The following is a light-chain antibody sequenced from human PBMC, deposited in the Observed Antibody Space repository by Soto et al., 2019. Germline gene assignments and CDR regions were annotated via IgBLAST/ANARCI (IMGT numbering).Light chain of an antibody. V-gene: IGKV3-20*01. CDR2: GAS. J-gene: IGKJ3*01. CDR1: QSVSSSY. Sequence: EIVLTQSPGTLSLSPGERATPSCRASQSVSSSYLAWYQQKPGQAPRLLIYGASSRATGIPDRFSGSGSGTEFTLTINSLKSEDFAVYYCQQYGGSFRVFGPGTKVDIK. CDR3: QQYGGSFRV.